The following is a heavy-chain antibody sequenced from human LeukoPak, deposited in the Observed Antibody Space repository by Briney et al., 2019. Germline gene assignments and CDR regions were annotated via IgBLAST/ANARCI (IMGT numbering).Heavy chain of an antibody. CDR1: GYTFTTYA. D-gene: IGHD1-26*01. CDR3: AGVSVGATKLAYFDY. Sequence: ASVKVSCKASGYTFTTYAISWVRQAPGQGLEWMGWISAYNGNTNYAQKLQGRVTMTTDTSTSTAYMELNRLRSDDTAVYYCAGVSVGATKLAYFDYWGQGTLVTVSS. V-gene: IGHV1-18*01. J-gene: IGHJ4*02. CDR2: ISAYNGNT.